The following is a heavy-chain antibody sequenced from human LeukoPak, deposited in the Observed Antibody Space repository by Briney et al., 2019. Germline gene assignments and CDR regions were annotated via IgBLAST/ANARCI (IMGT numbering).Heavy chain of an antibody. J-gene: IGHJ5*02. CDR3: ARVIAAAHPRKWFDP. CDR1: GGSISSSSYY. V-gene: IGHV4-39*07. D-gene: IGHD6-13*01. Sequence: SETLSLTCTVSGGSISSSSYYWGWIRQPPGKGLEWIGGIYYSGSTYYNPSLKSRVTISVDTSKNQFSLKLSSVTAADTAVYYCARVIAAAHPRKWFDPWGQGTLVTVSS. CDR2: IYYSGST.